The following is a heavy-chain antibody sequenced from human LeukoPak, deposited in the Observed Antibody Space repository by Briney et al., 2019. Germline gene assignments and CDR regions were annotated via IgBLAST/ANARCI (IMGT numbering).Heavy chain of an antibody. CDR3: AREMAAAGMVWDAFDI. J-gene: IGHJ3*02. V-gene: IGHV3-21*01. D-gene: IGHD6-13*01. CDR1: GFIFSSYS. CDR2: ISSSSSYI. Sequence: PGGSLRLSCAASGFIFSSYSMNWVRQAPGKGLEWVASISSSSSYIYYADSVKGRFTISRDNAKNSLYLQMNSLRAEDTAVYYCAREMAAAGMVWDAFDIWGQGTMVTVSS.